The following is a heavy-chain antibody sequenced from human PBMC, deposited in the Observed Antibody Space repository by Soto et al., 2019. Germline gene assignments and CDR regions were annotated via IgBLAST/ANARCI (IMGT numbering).Heavy chain of an antibody. CDR3: AKDFIAVADYGLFGMDV. CDR1: GFTFSSYA. D-gene: IGHD6-19*01. J-gene: IGHJ6*02. Sequence: VGSLRLSCAASGFTFSSYAMSWVRQAPGKGLEWVSAISGSGGSTYYADSVKGRFTISRDNSKNTLYLQMNSLRAEDTAVYYCAKDFIAVADYGLFGMDVWGQGTTVTVSS. CDR2: ISGSGGST. V-gene: IGHV3-23*01.